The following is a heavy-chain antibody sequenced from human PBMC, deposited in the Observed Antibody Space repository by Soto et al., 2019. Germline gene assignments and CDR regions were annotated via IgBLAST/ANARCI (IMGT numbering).Heavy chain of an antibody. Sequence: DLEESGGGLVKPGGSLRLSCTASGFTFSDYYMSWIRQAPGKGLEWLAYISGSGSTTYYTDSVKGRFATSRDNARTSLYLQINSLRVEDSAVYYCARSSLTYFEFWGQGTLVTVSS. V-gene: IGHV3-11*01. CDR2: ISGSGSTT. CDR1: GFTFSDYY. J-gene: IGHJ4*02. CDR3: ARSSLTYFEF.